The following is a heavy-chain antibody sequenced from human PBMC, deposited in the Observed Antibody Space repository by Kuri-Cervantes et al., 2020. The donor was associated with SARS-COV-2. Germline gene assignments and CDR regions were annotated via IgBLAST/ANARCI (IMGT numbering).Heavy chain of an antibody. Sequence: GGSLRLSCAASGFTFSNAWMSWVRQAPGKGLEWVGRIKNKIDGGTTDYAAPVKGRFTISRDDSKNTLYLQMSSLKTEDTAVYYCTTDRLLDNRTFDYWGQGTLVTVSS. V-gene: IGHV3-15*01. J-gene: IGHJ4*02. CDR3: TTDRLLDNRTFDY. CDR1: GFTFSNAW. CDR2: IKNKIDGGTT. D-gene: IGHD1-14*01.